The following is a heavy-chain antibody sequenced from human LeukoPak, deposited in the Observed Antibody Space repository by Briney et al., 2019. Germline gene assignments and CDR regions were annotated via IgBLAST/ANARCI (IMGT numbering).Heavy chain of an antibody. CDR3: AREIFDGDYNYYYGMDV. CDR1: GFTFSSYE. CDR2: ISSNGSTI. J-gene: IGHJ6*02. V-gene: IGHV3-48*03. D-gene: IGHD4-17*01. Sequence: GGSLRLSCAASGFTFSSYEMNWVRQAPGKGLEWVSYISSNGSTIYHADSVKGRVTISRDNAKNTLYLQMNSLGPDDTAVYYCAREIFDGDYNYYYGMDVWGQGTTVTVSS.